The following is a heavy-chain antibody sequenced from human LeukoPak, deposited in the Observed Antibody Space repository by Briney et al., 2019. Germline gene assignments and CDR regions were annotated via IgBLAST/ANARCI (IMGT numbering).Heavy chain of an antibody. V-gene: IGHV4-59*08. D-gene: IGHD6-13*01. CDR1: GGSISSYY. Sequence: PSETLSLTCTVSGGSISSYYWSWIRQPPGKGLEWIGYIYYSGSTNYNPSLKSRVTISVDTSKNQFSLKLSSVTAADTAVYHCARGYSSSWYYNWFDPWGQGTLVTVSS. CDR3: ARGYSSSWYYNWFDP. J-gene: IGHJ5*02. CDR2: IYYSGST.